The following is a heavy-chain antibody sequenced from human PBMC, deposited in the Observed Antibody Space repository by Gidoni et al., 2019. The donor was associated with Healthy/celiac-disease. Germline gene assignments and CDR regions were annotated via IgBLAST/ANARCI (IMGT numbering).Heavy chain of an antibody. CDR3: ARGSGYCSGGSCALDY. D-gene: IGHD2-15*01. J-gene: IGHJ4*02. V-gene: IGHV4-34*01. CDR2: INHSGST. Sequence: QVQLQQWGAGLLKPSETLSLTCAVYGGSFSGYYWCWIRQPPGKGLEWIGEINHSGSTNYNPSLKSRVTIAVDTSKNQFSLKLSSVTAADTAVYYCARGSGYCSGGSCALDYWGQGTLVTVSS. CDR1: GGSFSGYY.